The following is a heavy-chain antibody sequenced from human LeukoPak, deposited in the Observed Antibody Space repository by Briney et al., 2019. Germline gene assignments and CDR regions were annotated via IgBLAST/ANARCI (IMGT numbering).Heavy chain of an antibody. CDR3: ARGGRVTRLYYYYYYYMDV. V-gene: IGHV4-39*07. D-gene: IGHD4-23*01. CDR2: IYYSGST. J-gene: IGHJ6*03. CDR1: GGSISSSSYY. Sequence: PSETLSLTCTVSGGSISSSSYYWGWIRQPPGKGLEWIGSIYYSGSTYYNPSLKSRVTISVDTSKNQFSLKLSSVTAADTPVYSCARGGRVTRLYYYYYYYMDVWGKGTTVTVSS.